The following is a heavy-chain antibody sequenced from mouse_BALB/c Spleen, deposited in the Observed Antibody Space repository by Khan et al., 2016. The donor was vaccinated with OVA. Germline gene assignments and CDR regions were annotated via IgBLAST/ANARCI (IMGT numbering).Heavy chain of an antibody. CDR2: IGYSGST. Sequence: EVQLVESGPGLVKPSQSLSLTCTVTGYSITSGYGWNWIRQFPGNKLEWMGYIGYSGSTNYNPSLKSRISITRDTSNNQFFLQLNSVTTEDTATYYCARTARIEYWGQGTTLTVSS. D-gene: IGHD1-2*01. CDR3: ARTARIEY. CDR1: GYSITSGYG. V-gene: IGHV3-1*02. J-gene: IGHJ2*01.